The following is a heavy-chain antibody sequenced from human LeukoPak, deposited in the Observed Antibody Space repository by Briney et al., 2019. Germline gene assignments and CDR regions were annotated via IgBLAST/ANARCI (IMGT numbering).Heavy chain of an antibody. D-gene: IGHD6-13*01. CDR2: IYSGGST. J-gene: IGHJ5*02. V-gene: IGHV3-66*01. CDR3: ARDRAAAGSNWFDP. Sequence: GGSLRLSCAASGFTVSSNYMSWVRQAPGKGLEWVSVIYSGGSTYYADSVKGRFTISRDNSKNTLYLQMNSLRAEDTAVYYCARDRAAAGSNWFDPWGQGTLVTVSS. CDR1: GFTVSSNY.